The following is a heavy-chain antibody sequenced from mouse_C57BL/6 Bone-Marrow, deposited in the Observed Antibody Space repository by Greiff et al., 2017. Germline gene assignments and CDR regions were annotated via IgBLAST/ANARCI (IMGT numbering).Heavy chain of an antibody. CDR3: ARSPYYYGSMWFAY. Sequence: DVMLVESGGGLVQPGGSLSLSCAASGFTFTDYYMSWVRQPPGKALEWLGFIRNKANGYTTEYSGPVKGRFTISRDNSQSILYLQMNALRAEDSATYYCARSPYYYGSMWFAYWGQGTLVTVSA. V-gene: IGHV7-3*01. CDR1: GFTFTDYY. CDR2: IRNKANGYTT. J-gene: IGHJ3*01. D-gene: IGHD1-1*01.